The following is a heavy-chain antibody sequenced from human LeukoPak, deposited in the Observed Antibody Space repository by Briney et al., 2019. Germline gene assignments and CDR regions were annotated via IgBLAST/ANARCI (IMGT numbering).Heavy chain of an antibody. V-gene: IGHV3-23*01. CDR2: IGNTET. Sequence: QAGGSLRLSCATSGFTFYTNAMSWVRQAPGKGLEWVSTIGNTETFYADSVTGRFTISRDNSKNTVYLHMNSLRVEDTAVYYCAKDCSQFNRVFDCFDSWGQGTLVTVSS. J-gene: IGHJ4*02. CDR1: GFTFYTNA. D-gene: IGHD2-15*01. CDR3: AKDCSQFNRVFDCFDS.